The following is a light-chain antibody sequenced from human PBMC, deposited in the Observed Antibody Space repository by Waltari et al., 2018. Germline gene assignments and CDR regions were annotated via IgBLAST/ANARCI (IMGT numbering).Light chain of an antibody. CDR1: QDISNY. CDR2: DAS. J-gene: IGKJ4*01. CDR3: QQYDNLPRT. Sequence: DIQMTQSPSSLSASVGDRVTSTCQASQDISNYLNWYQQNPGKAPKLLIYDASNLETGVPSRFSGSGSGTDFTFTISSLQPEDIATYYCQQYDNLPRTFGGGTKVEIK. V-gene: IGKV1-33*01.